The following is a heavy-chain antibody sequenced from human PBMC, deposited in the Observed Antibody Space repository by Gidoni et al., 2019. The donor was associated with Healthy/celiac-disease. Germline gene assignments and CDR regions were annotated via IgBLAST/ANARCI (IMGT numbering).Heavy chain of an antibody. CDR1: GGSISSSSYY. Sequence: QLQLPESGPGLVKPSETLSLTCTVSGGSISSSSYYWCWIRQPPGKGLEWIGSIYYSGSTYYNPSLKSRVTISVDTSKNQFSLKLSSVTAADTAVYYCARLNVDTAMVFDYWGQGTLVTVSS. D-gene: IGHD5-18*01. CDR3: ARLNVDTAMVFDY. V-gene: IGHV4-39*01. CDR2: IYYSGST. J-gene: IGHJ4*02.